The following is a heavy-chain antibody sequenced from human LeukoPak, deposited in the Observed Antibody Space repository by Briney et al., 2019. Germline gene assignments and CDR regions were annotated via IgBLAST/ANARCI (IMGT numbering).Heavy chain of an antibody. CDR3: AREGYGSGRRLGMDV. Sequence: ASVKVSCKASGYTFINYYIHWVRQAPGQGLEWMGIINPSGGSTTYAQKIQGRVTLTSDTSTSTVYMELSSLRSDDTSVYYCAREGYGSGRRLGMDVWGQGTTVTVSS. CDR1: GYTFINYY. J-gene: IGHJ6*02. CDR2: INPSGGST. D-gene: IGHD3-10*01. V-gene: IGHV1-46*01.